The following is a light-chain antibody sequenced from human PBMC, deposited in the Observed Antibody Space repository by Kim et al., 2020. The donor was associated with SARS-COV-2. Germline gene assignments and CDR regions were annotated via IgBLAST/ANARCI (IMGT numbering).Light chain of an antibody. CDR2: EAS. Sequence: DIQMTQSPSNLSASVGDRVTISCRASEDTGTLLAWYQQKPGKAPKLLIYEASLLETGVPSRFSGSGFGTGFTLTISSLQPDDFATYYCQHYSRFPYTFGQGTKLEI. V-gene: IGKV1-5*03. J-gene: IGKJ2*01. CDR1: EDTGTL. CDR3: QHYSRFPYT.